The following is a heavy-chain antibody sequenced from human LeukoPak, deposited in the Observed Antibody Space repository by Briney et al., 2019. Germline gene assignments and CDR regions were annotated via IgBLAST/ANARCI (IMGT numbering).Heavy chain of an antibody. CDR3: ARVGPSPHYYDSSGYYRDHAFDI. CDR2: ISAYNCNT. CDR1: GYTFTSYG. J-gene: IGHJ3*02. V-gene: IGHV1-18*01. D-gene: IGHD3-22*01. Sequence: ASVKVPCKASGYTFTSYGISWVRQTPGHGLEWMGWISAYNCNTNYAQKLQGRVTMTTDTSTSTAYMELRSLRSDDTAVYYCARVGPSPHYYDSSGYYRDHAFDIWGQGTMVTVSS.